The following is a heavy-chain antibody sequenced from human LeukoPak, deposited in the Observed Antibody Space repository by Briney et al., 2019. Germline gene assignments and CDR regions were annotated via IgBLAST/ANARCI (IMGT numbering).Heavy chain of an antibody. V-gene: IGHV4-39*02. CDR1: GGSISSSSYY. D-gene: IGHD3-22*01. CDR2: IYYSGST. Sequence: SETLSLTCTVSGGSISSSSYYWGWIRQPPGKGLEWIGSIYYSGSTYYNPSLKSRVTTSVDTSKNQFSLKLSSVTAADTAVYYCARDGYYDSSGYFYYFDYWGQGTLVTVSS. CDR3: ARDGYYDSSGYFYYFDY. J-gene: IGHJ4*02.